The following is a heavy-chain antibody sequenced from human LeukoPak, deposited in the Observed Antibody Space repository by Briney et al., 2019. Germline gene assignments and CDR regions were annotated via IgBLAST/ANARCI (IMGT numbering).Heavy chain of an antibody. CDR1: GGSISSYY. Sequence: PSETLSLTCTVSGGSISSYYWSWIRQPPGKGLEWIGYIYYSGSTNYNPSLKSRVTTSVDTSKNQFSLKLSSVTAADTAVYYCARVIWSSGRYGGYYYYYYMDVWGKGTTVTVSS. V-gene: IGHV4-59*01. J-gene: IGHJ6*03. CDR3: ARVIWSSGRYGGYYYYYYMDV. CDR2: IYYSGST. D-gene: IGHD6-19*01.